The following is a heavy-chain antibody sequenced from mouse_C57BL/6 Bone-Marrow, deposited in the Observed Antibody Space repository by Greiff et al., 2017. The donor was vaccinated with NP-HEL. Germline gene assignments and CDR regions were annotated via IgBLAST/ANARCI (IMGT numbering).Heavy chain of an antibody. D-gene: IGHD1-1*01. CDR3: ARALGVVDWYFDV. J-gene: IGHJ1*03. V-gene: IGHV1-18*01. Sequence: VQLQQSGPELVKPGASVKIPCKASGYTFTDYNMDWVKQSHGKSLEWIGDINPNNGGTIYNQKFKGKATLTVDKSSSTAYLELRSLTSEDTAVYYCARALGVVDWYFDVWGTGTTVTVSS. CDR2: INPNNGGT. CDR1: GYTFTDYN.